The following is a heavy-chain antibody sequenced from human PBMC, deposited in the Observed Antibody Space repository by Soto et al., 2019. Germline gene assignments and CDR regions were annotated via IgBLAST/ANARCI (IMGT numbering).Heavy chain of an antibody. CDR3: ARNLYGRAFDI. CDR1: GYTFTSYH. D-gene: IGHD2-8*01. CDR2: INAFDDDT. Sequence: QAQLEQSGPEVKRPGASLKVSCKASGYTFTSYHISWVRQAPGQGLEWIGWINAFDDDTNYSQKFQDRVTMTARRSTDTAYLDLRSLGSDDTAIYYCARNLYGRAFDIWGQGTMATVSP. J-gene: IGHJ3*02. V-gene: IGHV1-18*04.